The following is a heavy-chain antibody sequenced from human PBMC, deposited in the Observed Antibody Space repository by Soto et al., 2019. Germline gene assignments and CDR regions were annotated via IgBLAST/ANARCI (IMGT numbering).Heavy chain of an antibody. CDR2: ISYEGSHT. D-gene: IGHD2-15*01. CDR3: AKEVHCGGGSCSWSEGFDY. V-gene: IGHV3-30*18. CDR1: GFIFSSYG. Sequence: ESGGGVVQPGRSLRLSCAASGFIFSSYGMHWVRQAPGKGLEWVAVISYEGSHTYYADSVKGRFTITRDNSKNTLYLQMNRLRPEDTAVYYCAKEVHCGGGSCSWSEGFDYWGQGTLLTVSS. J-gene: IGHJ4*02.